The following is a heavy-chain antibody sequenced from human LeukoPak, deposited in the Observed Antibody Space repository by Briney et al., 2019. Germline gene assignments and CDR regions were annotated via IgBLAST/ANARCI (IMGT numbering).Heavy chain of an antibody. J-gene: IGHJ6*02. CDR2: IYTSGST. D-gene: IGHD5-18*01. V-gene: IGHV4-4*07. Sequence: SETLSLTCTVSGGSISSCYWSWIRQPAGKGLEWIGRIYTSGSTNYNPSLKSRVTMSVDTSKNQFSLKLSSVTAADTAVYYCASSGYSYGHYYYYYGMDVWGQGTTVTVSS. CDR1: GGSISSCY. CDR3: ASSGYSYGHYYYYYGMDV.